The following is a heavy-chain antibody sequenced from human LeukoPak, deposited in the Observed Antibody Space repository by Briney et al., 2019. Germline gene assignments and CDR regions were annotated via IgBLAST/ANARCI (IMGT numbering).Heavy chain of an antibody. Sequence: SVKLSCKASGYTFTTYAINWVRQAPGQGLGWMGWINTNTGNPTFAQGFTGRFVFSLDTSVSTAYLQINSLRAEDTAVYYCARLYEILTGPIDYWGQGTLVTVSS. D-gene: IGHD3-9*01. V-gene: IGHV7-4-1*02. CDR3: ARLYEILTGPIDY. CDR2: INTNTGNP. J-gene: IGHJ4*02. CDR1: GYTFTTYA.